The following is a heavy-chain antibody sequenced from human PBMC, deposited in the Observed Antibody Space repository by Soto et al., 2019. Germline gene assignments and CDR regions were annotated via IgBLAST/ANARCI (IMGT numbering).Heavy chain of an antibody. V-gene: IGHV3-23*01. J-gene: IGHJ4*02. Sequence: PGGSLRLSCAASGFPFSSYSMSWVRHGPDQGLEWVSAIGFSGDSTYYADSVKGRFTVSRDDSKNTLYLQMNSLRAEDTAVYYCARKFSSSSFYFDYWGQGTLVTLSS. D-gene: IGHD6-6*01. CDR3: ARKFSSSSFYFDY. CDR2: IGFSGDST. CDR1: GFPFSSYS.